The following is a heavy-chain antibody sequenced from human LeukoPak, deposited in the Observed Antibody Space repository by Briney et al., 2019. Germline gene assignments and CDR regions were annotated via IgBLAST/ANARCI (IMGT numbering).Heavy chain of an antibody. D-gene: IGHD5-18*01. CDR1: GFTFSTFA. V-gene: IGHV3-23*01. CDR2: IFPSGGEI. CDR3: ATYRQVLLPFES. Sequence: EGSLRLSCAASGFTFSTFAMIWVRQPPGKGLEWVSSIFPSGGEIHYADSVRGRFTISRDNSKSTLSLQMNSLRAEDTAIYYCATYRQVLLPFESWGQGTLVTVSS. J-gene: IGHJ4*02.